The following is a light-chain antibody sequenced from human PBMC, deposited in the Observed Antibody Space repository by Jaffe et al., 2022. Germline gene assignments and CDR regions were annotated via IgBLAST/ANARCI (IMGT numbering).Light chain of an antibody. CDR1: QSLLYSYTNKNY. V-gene: IGKV4-1*01. Sequence: DIVMTQSPDSLAVSLGERATINCKSSQSLLYSYTNKNYLAWYQHKPGQPPKLLIYWASTRESGVPDRFSGSGSGTDFTLTISSLQAEDVAVYYCQQYYTTPFTFGPGTKVDIK. CDR2: WAS. CDR3: QQYYTTPFT. J-gene: IGKJ3*01.